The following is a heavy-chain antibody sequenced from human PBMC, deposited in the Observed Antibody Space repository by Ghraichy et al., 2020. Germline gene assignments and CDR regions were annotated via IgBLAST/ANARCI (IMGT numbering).Heavy chain of an antibody. CDR1: GYTFTSYD. CDR2: MNPNSGNT. V-gene: IGHV1-8*01. J-gene: IGHJ6*02. D-gene: IGHD6-13*01. CDR3: ARGPPSSSWTYYYYGMDV. Sequence: ASVKVSCKASGYTFTSYDINWVRQATGQGLEWMGWMNPNSGNTGYAQKFQGRVTMTRNTSISTAYMELSSLRSEDTAVYYCARGPPSSSWTYYYYGMDVWGQGTTVTVSS.